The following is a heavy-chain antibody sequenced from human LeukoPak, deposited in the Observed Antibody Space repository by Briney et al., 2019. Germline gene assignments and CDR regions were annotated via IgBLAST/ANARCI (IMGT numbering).Heavy chain of an antibody. CDR1: GGSFSGYY. CDR3: AIRIDPFDY. D-gene: IGHD3-3*02. V-gene: IGHV4-34*01. J-gene: IGHJ4*02. Sequence: SETLSLTCAVYGGSFSGYYWSWIRRPPGKGLEWIGEINHSGSTNYNPSLKSRVTISVDTSKNQFSLKLSSVTAADTAMYYCAIRIDPFDYWGQGTLVTVSS. CDR2: INHSGST.